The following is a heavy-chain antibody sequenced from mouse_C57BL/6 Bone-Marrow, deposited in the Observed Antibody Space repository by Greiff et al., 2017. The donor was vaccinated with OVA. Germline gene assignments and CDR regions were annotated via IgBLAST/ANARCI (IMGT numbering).Heavy chain of an antibody. Sequence: EVKLVESGGGLVQPGGSLKLSCAASGFTFSDYYMYWVRQTPEKRLEWVAYISNGGGSTYYPDTVKGRFTISRDNAKNPLYLQMSRLKSEDTAMYYCARIYYYGSSSYAMDYWGQGTSVTVSS. V-gene: IGHV5-12*01. D-gene: IGHD1-1*01. CDR3: ARIYYYGSSSYAMDY. CDR1: GFTFSDYY. J-gene: IGHJ4*01. CDR2: ISNGGGST.